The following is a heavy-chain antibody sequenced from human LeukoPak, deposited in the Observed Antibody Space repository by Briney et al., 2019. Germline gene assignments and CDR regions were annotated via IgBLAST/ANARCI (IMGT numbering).Heavy chain of an antibody. D-gene: IGHD7-27*01. J-gene: IGHJ2*01. V-gene: IGHV3-48*03. CDR3: ARDRANWGPERYFDL. CDR2: ISHSGSII. CDR1: GFTFSSYE. Sequence: GGSLRLSCATSGFTFSSYEMNWVRQAPGKGLEWVSLISHSGSIIDYADSVKGRFTISRDNAKNSLYLQMDSLRAEDTAVYYCARDRANWGPERYFDLWGRGTLVTVSS.